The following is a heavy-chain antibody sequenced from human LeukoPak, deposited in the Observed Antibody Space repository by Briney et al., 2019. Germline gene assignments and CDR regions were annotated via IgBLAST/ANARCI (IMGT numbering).Heavy chain of an antibody. CDR2: IYTSGST. J-gene: IGHJ2*01. CDR3: AREEYCSSTSCYSTYFDL. V-gene: IGHV4-4*07. Sequence: SETLSLTCTVSGGSISSYYWSWIRQPAGKGLEWIGRIYTSGSTNYNPSLKSRVTMSVDTSKNQFSLKLSSVTAADTAVYYCAREEYCSSTSCYSTYFDLWGRGTLVTVSS. CDR1: GGSISSYY. D-gene: IGHD2-2*02.